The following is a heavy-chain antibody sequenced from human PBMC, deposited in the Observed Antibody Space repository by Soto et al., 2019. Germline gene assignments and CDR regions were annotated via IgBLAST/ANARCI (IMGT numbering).Heavy chain of an antibody. CDR1: GGSISNYY. D-gene: IGHD3-16*01. CDR3: AREVVKGILGSYGMDV. J-gene: IGHJ6*02. V-gene: IGHV4-4*07. Sequence: QVQLQESGPGLVKPSETLSLTCTVSGGSISNYYWSWIRQPAGKGLEWMGRIYTSGSTNYNPSLESRVTMSVDTSKNQFSLRLSSVTGADTAVYYCAREVVKGILGSYGMDVWGQGTTVTVSS. CDR2: IYTSGST.